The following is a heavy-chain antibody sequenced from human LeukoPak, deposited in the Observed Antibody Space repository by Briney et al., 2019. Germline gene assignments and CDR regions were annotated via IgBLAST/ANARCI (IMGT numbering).Heavy chain of an antibody. D-gene: IGHD2-2*01. Sequence: GASVKVSCTASGGTFSSYAISWVRQAPGQGLEWMGGIIPIFGTANYAQKFQGRVTITTDESTSTAYMELSSLRSEDTAVYYCARDRGYCSSTSCFTADYWGQGILVTVSS. J-gene: IGHJ4*02. CDR3: ARDRGYCSSTSCFTADY. CDR2: IIPIFGTA. V-gene: IGHV1-69*05. CDR1: GGTFSSYA.